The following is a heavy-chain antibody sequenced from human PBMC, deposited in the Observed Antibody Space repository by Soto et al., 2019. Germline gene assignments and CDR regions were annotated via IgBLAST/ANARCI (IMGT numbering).Heavy chain of an antibody. V-gene: IGHV4-59*01. Sequence: QVQLQESGPGLVKPSETLSLTCTVSGGSISSYYWSWIRQPPGKGLEWIGYIYYSGSTNYNPSLKSRVTISVDTSKNQFSRKLSSVTAADTAVYYCARGSVDTAMVTGVDYWGQGALVTVSS. CDR1: GGSISSYY. CDR2: IYYSGST. CDR3: ARGSVDTAMVTGVDY. J-gene: IGHJ4*02. D-gene: IGHD5-18*01.